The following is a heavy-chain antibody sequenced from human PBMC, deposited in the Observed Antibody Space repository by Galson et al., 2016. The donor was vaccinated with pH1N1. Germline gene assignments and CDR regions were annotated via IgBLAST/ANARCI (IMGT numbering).Heavy chain of an antibody. D-gene: IGHD5-12*01. V-gene: IGHV1-69*13. CDR2: IMPMFGTV. CDR1: GSIFSSFA. CDR3: ARGGYSGYDNWSGAFDY. Sequence: SVKVSCKASGSIFSSFAISWVRQAPGQGLDWVGRIMPMFGTVNYAQNFQGRVTITADESTSTAHMELSSLRSEDTAVYYCARGGYSGYDNWSGAFDYWGQGALVTVSS. J-gene: IGHJ4*02.